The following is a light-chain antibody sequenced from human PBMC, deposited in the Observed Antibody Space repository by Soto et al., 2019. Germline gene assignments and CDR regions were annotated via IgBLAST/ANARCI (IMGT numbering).Light chain of an antibody. CDR2: EVS. CDR3: SSYTSSSTLVV. J-gene: IGLJ2*01. Sequence: QSALTQPASVSGSPGQSITISCTGTSSDVGGYNYVSWYQQHPGKAPKLMICEVSNRPSGVSNRFSGSKSGNTASLTISGLQAEDEADYYRSSYTSSSTLVVFGGGTKLTVL. V-gene: IGLV2-14*01. CDR1: SSDVGGYNY.